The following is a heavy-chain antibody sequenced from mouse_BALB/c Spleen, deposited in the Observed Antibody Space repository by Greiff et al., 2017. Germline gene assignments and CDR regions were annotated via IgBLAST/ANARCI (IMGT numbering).Heavy chain of an antibody. J-gene: IGHJ1*01. V-gene: IGHV5-12-1*01. CDR2: ISSGGGST. CDR1: GFAFSSYD. CDR3: ARHGGVLLRLRWYFDV. Sequence: EVHLVESGGGLVKPGGSLKLSCAASGFAFSSYDMSWVRQTPEKRLEWVAYISSGGGSTYYPDTVKGRFTISRDNAKNTLYLQMSSLKSEDTAMYYCARHGGVLLRLRWYFDVGGAGTTVTVSS. D-gene: IGHD1-2*01.